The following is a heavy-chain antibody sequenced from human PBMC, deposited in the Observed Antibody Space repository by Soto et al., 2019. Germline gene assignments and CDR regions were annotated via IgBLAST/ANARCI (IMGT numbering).Heavy chain of an antibody. V-gene: IGHV4-59*12. CDR2: VDYTGNT. J-gene: IGHJ5*02. CDR1: GGSISNYY. D-gene: IGHD4-17*01. Sequence: QVQLQESGPGLVKPSETLSLTCILSGGSISNYYWSWIRQSPGKGLEWIGYVDYTGNTNFKYNPSXXXXVXXXXXXXXXXFSLNLRSVTAADTAIYYCARFPDYGAYVAPWGQGTLVTVSS. CDR3: ARFPDYGAYVAP.